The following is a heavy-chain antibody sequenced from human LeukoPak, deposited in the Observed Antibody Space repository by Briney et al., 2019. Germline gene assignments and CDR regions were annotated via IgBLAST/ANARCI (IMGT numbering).Heavy chain of an antibody. CDR2: ISSSSSTI. CDR3: AEHTRGWYSQFDY. J-gene: IGHJ4*02. D-gene: IGHD1-1*01. V-gene: IGHV3-48*01. Sequence: GGSLRLSCAASGFTFSSYSMNWVRQAPGKGLEWVSYISSSSSTIYYADSVKGRFTISRDNSKNTLHLQMNSLRAEDTAVYYCAEHTRGWYSQFDYWGQGTLVTVSS. CDR1: GFTFSSYS.